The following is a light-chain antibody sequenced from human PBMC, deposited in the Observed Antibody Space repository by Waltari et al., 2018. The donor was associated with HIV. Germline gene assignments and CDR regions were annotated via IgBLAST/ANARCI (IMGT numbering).Light chain of an antibody. CDR3: SSYTDSSVI. J-gene: IGLJ2*01. CDR2: EDN. CDR1: SSDICTYKY. V-gene: IGLV2-14*01. Sequence: QSALTQPASVSGSPGQSLTISCTGASSDICTYKYVSWYQHHPGIAPKLIIYEDNNRPSGVSNRFSGSKSGKTASLTISGLQAEDESDYYCSSYTDSSVIFGGGTKVTVL.